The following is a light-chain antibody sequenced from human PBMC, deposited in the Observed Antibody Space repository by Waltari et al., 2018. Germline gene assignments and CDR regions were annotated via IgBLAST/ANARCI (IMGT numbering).Light chain of an antibody. V-gene: IGLV4-69*01. J-gene: IGLJ3*02. CDR1: SGHSPFA. CDR2: RNSDGSH. Sequence: QLVVTQSPSASAPLGASVTLTCTLTSGHSPFAIAWHPQKPGKGHRYLMSRNSDGSHSRGDGIPDRFSGASSGAERYLTISSLESEDEADYYCETWDTAIHVFGGGTKLTVI. CDR3: ETWDTAIHV.